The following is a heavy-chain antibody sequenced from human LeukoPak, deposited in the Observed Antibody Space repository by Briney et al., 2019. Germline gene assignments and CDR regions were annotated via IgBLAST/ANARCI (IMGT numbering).Heavy chain of an antibody. V-gene: IGHV1-69*06. J-gene: IGHJ5*02. CDR1: GGTFSSYA. CDR3: AIRITMVRGPSFCWFGP. Sequence: SVKVSCKASGGTFSSYAISWVRQAPGQGLEWMGGIIPIFGTANYAQKFQGRVTITADKSTSTAYMELSSLRSEDTAVYYCAIRITMVRGPSFCWFGPWGQGTLVTVSS. D-gene: IGHD3-10*01. CDR2: IIPIFGTA.